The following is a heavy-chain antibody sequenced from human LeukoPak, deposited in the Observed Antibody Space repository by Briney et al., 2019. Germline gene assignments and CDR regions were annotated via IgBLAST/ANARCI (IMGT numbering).Heavy chain of an antibody. CDR3: ARRLSRVYYYDSSGSWDGAFDI. D-gene: IGHD3-22*01. Sequence: SVKVSCKASGYTFTCYYMHWVRHAPGQGLEWMGGIIPIFGTANYAQKFQGRVTITADESTSTAYMELSSLRSEDTAVYYCARRLSRVYYYDSSGSWDGAFDIWGQGTMVTVSS. V-gene: IGHV1-69*13. CDR2: IIPIFGTA. J-gene: IGHJ3*02. CDR1: GYTFTCYY.